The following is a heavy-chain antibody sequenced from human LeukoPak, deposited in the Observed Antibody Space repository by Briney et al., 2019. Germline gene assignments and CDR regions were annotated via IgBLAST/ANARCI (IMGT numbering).Heavy chain of an antibody. CDR3: VKGVETAMVPDY. Sequence: GGSLTLSCSASGFTLSSYGMHWVRQAPGKGLQYVSSISTNGRSTYYADSVKGRFTISRDNSKNTLYLQMSSLRAEDTAVYYCVKGVETAMVPDYWGKGTLVTVSS. J-gene: IGHJ4*02. CDR2: ISTNGRST. D-gene: IGHD5-18*01. V-gene: IGHV3-64D*09. CDR1: GFTLSSYG.